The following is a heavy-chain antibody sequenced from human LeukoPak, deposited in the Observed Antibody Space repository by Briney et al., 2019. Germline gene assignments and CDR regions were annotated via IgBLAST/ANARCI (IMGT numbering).Heavy chain of an antibody. Sequence: PSETLSLTCTVSGGSISSGGYYWSWIRQHPGKGLEWIGYIHYSGSTYYNPSLKSRVTISVDTSKNQFSLKLSSVTAADTAVYYCARAIRGGSYYLTPNWFDPWGQGTLVTVSS. V-gene: IGHV4-31*03. CDR2: IHYSGST. CDR1: GGSISSGGYY. CDR3: ARAIRGGSYYLTPNWFDP. D-gene: IGHD3-10*01. J-gene: IGHJ5*02.